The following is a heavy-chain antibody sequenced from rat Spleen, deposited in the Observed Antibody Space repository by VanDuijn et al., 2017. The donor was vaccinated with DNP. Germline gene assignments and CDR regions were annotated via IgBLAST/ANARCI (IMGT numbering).Heavy chain of an antibody. Sequence: VQLVESGGGLVQPGRSLKLSCAASGFTFSAYYMAWVRQAPAKGLEWVAYIGSPAYAPYYTDSVKGRFAISRDNAKSTLYLQMNSLRSEDMATYYCAKPDQWGQGVMVTVSS. J-gene: IGHJ2*01. V-gene: IGHV5-25*01. CDR2: IGSPAYAP. CDR3: AKPDQ. CDR1: GFTFSAYY.